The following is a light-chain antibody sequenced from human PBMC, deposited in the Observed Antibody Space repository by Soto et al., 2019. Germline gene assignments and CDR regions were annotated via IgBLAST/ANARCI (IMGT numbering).Light chain of an antibody. CDR2: KAS. Sequence: DIQLTQSPSTLSASVGDRVTLTCRASQSLNSRLAWYQQRPGKAPKLLIYKASSLESGVPSRFSGSGSGTEFTLTISSLQPDDFATYYCQQYNSYSWTFGQGTKVDI. V-gene: IGKV1-5*03. J-gene: IGKJ1*01. CDR3: QQYNSYSWT. CDR1: QSLNSR.